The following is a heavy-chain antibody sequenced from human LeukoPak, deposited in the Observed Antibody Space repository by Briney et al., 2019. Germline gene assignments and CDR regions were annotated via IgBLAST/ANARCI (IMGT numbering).Heavy chain of an antibody. V-gene: IGHV1-69*05. Sequence: EASVKVSCKASGGTFSSYAISWVRQAPGQGLEWMGRIIPIFGTANYAQKFQGRVTITTDESTSTAYMELSSLLSADTAVYYCWREQTFYFDYKEDWGQGTLVTVSS. J-gene: IGHJ4*02. CDR1: GGTFSSYA. CDR3: WREQTFYFDYKED. D-gene: IGHD3-22*01. CDR2: IIPIFGTA.